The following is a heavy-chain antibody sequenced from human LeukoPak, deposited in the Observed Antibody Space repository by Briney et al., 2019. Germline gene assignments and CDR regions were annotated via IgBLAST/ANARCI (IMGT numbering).Heavy chain of an antibody. CDR1: GGSLSGYY. CDR3: ARLKVGSGGYYFHDS. Sequence: SETLSLTCTVSGGSLSGYYWSWIRQPPGKGLEWIGYIYYTRSTNYNPSLKSRVTISLDTSKNQFSLSLSSVTAADTAVYYCARLKVGSGGYYFHDSWGQGTLVTASS. V-gene: IGHV4-59*08. D-gene: IGHD1-26*01. J-gene: IGHJ4*02. CDR2: IYYTRST.